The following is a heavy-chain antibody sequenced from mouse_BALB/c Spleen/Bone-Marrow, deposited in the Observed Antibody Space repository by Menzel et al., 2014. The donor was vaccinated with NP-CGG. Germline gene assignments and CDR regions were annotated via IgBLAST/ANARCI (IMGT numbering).Heavy chain of an antibody. CDR2: IRGKANGYTT. CDR1: GFTLTDNY. V-gene: IGHV7-3*02. CDR3: AGDADLFAY. J-gene: IGHJ3*01. Sequence: EVLLVESGPGLVQPGESLTITCATSGFTLTDNYMSWIRQPPGKGLEWLGFIRGKANGYTTESSASVQSRFTISRDNSLSILYLQMNALGAEDSANYYGAGDADLFAYWGQGTLVTVSA.